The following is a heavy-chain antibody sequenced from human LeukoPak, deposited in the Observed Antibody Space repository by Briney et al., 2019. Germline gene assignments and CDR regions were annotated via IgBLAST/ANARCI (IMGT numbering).Heavy chain of an antibody. J-gene: IGHJ3*02. CDR2: ISGSGGST. CDR3: AKSLIYDSSGPDAFDI. D-gene: IGHD3-22*01. V-gene: IGHV3-23*01. Sequence: GGSLRLSCAASGFTFSSYAMSWVRQAPGKGLEWVSAISGSGGSTYYADSVKGRFTISRDNSKNTLYLQMNSLRAEDTAVYYCAKSLIYDSSGPDAFDIWGQGTMVTVSS. CDR1: GFTFSSYA.